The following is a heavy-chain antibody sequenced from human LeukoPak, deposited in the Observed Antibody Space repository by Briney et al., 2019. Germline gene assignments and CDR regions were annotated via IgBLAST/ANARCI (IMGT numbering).Heavy chain of an antibody. CDR2: ISGSGGST. D-gene: IGHD6-13*01. V-gene: IGHV3-23*01. CDR1: GFTFSSYA. CDR3: AKGFGSSSWYYFDY. Sequence: GGSLRLPCAASGFTFSSYAMSWVRQAPGKGLEWVSAISGSGGSTYYADSVKGRFTISRDNSKNTLYLQMNSLRAEDTAVYYCAKGFGSSSWYYFDYWGQGTLVTVSS. J-gene: IGHJ4*02.